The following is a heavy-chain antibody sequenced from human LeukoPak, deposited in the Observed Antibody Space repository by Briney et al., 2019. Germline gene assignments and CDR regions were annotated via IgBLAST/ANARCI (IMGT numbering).Heavy chain of an antibody. V-gene: IGHV3-23*01. CDR2: ISGSGGST. D-gene: IGHD5-24*01. J-gene: IGHJ4*02. CDR3: AKDGQL. Sequence: GGSLRLPRVGPGITLSSHAMSLVRQAPRKGLEWVSGISGSGGSTYYADSVKGRVTISRDNSKNPLYLQMSSLRAGDTAVYYCAKDGQLRGQGTLVTVSS. CDR1: GITLSSHA.